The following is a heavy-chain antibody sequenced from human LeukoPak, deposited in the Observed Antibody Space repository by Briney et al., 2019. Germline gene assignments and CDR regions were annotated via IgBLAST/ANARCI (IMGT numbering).Heavy chain of an antibody. CDR1: GFTFSSYA. CDR3: AKASLSTVVTSFDY. CDR2: ISGSGGST. J-gene: IGHJ4*02. D-gene: IGHD4-23*01. V-gene: IGHV3-23*01. Sequence: GGSLRLSCAASGFTFSSYAMSWVRQAPGKGLEWVSTISGSGGSTYYTDSVKGRFTTSRDNSKNTLYLQMNSLRAEDTAMYYCAKASLSTVVTSFDYWGQGTLVTVSS.